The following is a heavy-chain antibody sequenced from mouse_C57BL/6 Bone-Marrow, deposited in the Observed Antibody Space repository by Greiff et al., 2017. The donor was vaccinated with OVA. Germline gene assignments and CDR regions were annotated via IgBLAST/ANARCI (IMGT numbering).Heavy chain of an antibody. CDR3: AREGYYYGSSVAY. J-gene: IGHJ3*01. V-gene: IGHV1-69*01. CDR1: GYTFTSYW. Sequence: QVQLQQPGAELVMPGASVKLSCKASGYTFTSYWMHWVKQRPGQGLEWIGEIDPSDSYTNYNQKFKGKSTLTVDKSSSTAYMQLSSLTSEDSAVYYGAREGYYYGSSVAYWGQGTLVTVSA. D-gene: IGHD1-1*01. CDR2: IDPSDSYT.